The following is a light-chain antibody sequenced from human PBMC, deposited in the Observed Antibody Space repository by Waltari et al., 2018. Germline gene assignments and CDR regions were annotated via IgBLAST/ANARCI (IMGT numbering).Light chain of an antibody. Sequence: QSVLTQPPSASGTPGQTVSVTCSGSGSNIGSNYAYWYQPVPGTAPQLLIYRNEQRPSGVPDRFSGSKSGTSASLAISGLRSEDEADYFCTSWDDSLNAWVFGGGTKLTVL. CDR3: TSWDDSLNAWV. V-gene: IGLV1-47*01. CDR2: RNE. CDR1: GSNIGSNY. J-gene: IGLJ3*02.